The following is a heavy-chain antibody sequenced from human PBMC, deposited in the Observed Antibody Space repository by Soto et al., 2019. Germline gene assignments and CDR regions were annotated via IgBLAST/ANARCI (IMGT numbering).Heavy chain of an antibody. CDR3: AKEEGIQLWYRIAGSFDY. Sequence: EVQLLESGGGLVQPGGSLRLSCAASGFTFSSYAMSWVRQAPGKGLEWVSAISGSGGSTYYADSVKGRFTISRDNSKNTLYLQMNSLRAEDTAVYYCAKEEGIQLWYRIAGSFDYWGQGTLVTVSS. V-gene: IGHV3-23*01. D-gene: IGHD5-18*01. CDR2: ISGSGGST. J-gene: IGHJ4*02. CDR1: GFTFSSYA.